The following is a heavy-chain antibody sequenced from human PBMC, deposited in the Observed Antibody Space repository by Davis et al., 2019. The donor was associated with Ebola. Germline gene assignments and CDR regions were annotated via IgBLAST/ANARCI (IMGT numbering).Heavy chain of an antibody. D-gene: IGHD5-12*01. Sequence: MPSETLSLTCAVYGGSFSGYYWSWIRQPPGKGLEWIGEINHSGSTNYNPSLKSRVTISVDKSKNQFSLKLSSVTAADTAVYYCARDAISSGYASWGQGTLVTVSS. V-gene: IGHV4-34*01. CDR2: INHSGST. CDR1: GGSFSGYY. J-gene: IGHJ5*02. CDR3: ARDAISSGYAS.